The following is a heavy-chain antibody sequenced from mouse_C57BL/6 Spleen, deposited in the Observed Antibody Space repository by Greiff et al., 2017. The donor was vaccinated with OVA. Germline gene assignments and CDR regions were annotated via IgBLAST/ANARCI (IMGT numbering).Heavy chain of an antibody. CDR1: GYSFTSYY. CDR2: IYPGSGNT. V-gene: IGHV1-66*01. J-gene: IGHJ2*01. Sequence: QVQLQQSGPELVKPGASVKISCKASGYSFTSYYIHWVKQRPGQGLEWIGWIYPGSGNTKYNEKFKGKATLTADTSSSTAYMQLSSLTSEDSAVYYCARGSLSDFDYWGQGTTLTVSS. CDR3: ARGSLSDFDY.